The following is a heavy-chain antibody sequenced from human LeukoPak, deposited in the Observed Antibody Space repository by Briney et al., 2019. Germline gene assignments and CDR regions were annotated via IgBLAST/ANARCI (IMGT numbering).Heavy chain of an antibody. CDR1: GDTVSGNSGA. J-gene: IGHJ4*02. CDR3: ARALERYYFDF. CDR2: TYYMSKWFH. D-gene: IGHD1-1*01. V-gene: IGHV6-1*01. Sequence: SQTLSLTCAISGDTVSGNSGAWIWIRQSPSRGLEWLGRTYYMSKWFHEYAVSVKGRIIISPATANNQFSLHLSSVTADDTGVYYCARALERYYFDFWGQGTLVTVSS.